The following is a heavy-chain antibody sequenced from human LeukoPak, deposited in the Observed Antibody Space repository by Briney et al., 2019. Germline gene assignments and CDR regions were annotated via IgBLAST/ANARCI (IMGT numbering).Heavy chain of an antibody. CDR2: INPSGGST. J-gene: IGHJ5*02. CDR1: GYTFTSYY. CDR3: ARARSRASTWYWDR. D-gene: IGHD2-8*02. V-gene: IGHV1-46*01. Sequence: GASVKVSCKASGYTFTSYYMHWMRQAPGQGLEWMGIINPSGGSTSYAQKFQGRVTMTSDTSTSTAYLELASLTSDDSAVYYCARARSRASTWYWDRWGQGTLVTVSS.